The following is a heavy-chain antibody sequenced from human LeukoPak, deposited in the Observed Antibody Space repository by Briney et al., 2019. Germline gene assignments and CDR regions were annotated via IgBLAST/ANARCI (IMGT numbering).Heavy chain of an antibody. D-gene: IGHD3-3*01. CDR1: GYTFTSYD. CDR3: ARGPGTGVVNFYYYYGMDV. V-gene: IGHV1-8*01. CDR2: MNPNSGNT. J-gene: IGHJ6*02. Sequence: GASVTVSCTASGYTFTSYDINWVRQATGQGLEWMGWMNPNSGNTGYAQKFQGRVTMTRNTSISTAYMELSSLRSEDTAVYYCARGPGTGVVNFYYYYGMDVWGQGTTVTVSS.